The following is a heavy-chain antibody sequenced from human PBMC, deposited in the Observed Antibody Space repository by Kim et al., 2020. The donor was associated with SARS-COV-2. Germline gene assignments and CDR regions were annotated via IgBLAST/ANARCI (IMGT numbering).Heavy chain of an antibody. CDR3: ARQKAQKGEWSFDY. CDR2: VSNSGNSD. J-gene: IGHJ4*01. D-gene: IGHD3-16*01. CDR1: GDSFTTKSFY. Sequence: SETLSLTCSVSGDSFTTKSFYWGWYRQPPGKGLEWIGSVSNSGNSDHYNPPLKSRVAISIDTYKDLLCLKLRSVTAADTAVYYCARQKAQKGEWSFDYWG. V-gene: IGHV4-39*01.